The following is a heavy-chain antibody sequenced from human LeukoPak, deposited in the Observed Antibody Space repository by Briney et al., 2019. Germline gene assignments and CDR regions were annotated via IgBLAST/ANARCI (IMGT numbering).Heavy chain of an antibody. CDR2: IYSGGST. J-gene: IGHJ6*02. Sequence: GGSLRLSCAASGFTVSSNYVSWVRQAPGKGLEWVSVIYSGGSTYYADSVKGRFTISRDNSKNTLYLQMNSLRAEDTAVYYCARLAYYYGSGTPYGMDVWGQGTTVTVSS. D-gene: IGHD3-10*01. CDR3: ARLAYYYGSGTPYGMDV. V-gene: IGHV3-66*01. CDR1: GFTVSSNY.